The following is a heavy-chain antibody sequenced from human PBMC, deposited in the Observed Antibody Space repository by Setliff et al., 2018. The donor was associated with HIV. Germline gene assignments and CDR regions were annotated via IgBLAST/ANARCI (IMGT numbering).Heavy chain of an antibody. J-gene: IGHJ3*02. CDR3: ARDIGSRGGAFDM. Sequence: ASVKVSCKASGYRFTMYSMNWVRQAPGQGLEWMGWINTNTGNTMYAQGFTGRFVFSLDTSVSTAFLQITSLKAEDTAVYYCARDIGSRGGAFDMWGQGTRVTVSS. CDR1: GYRFTMYS. D-gene: IGHD3-10*01. V-gene: IGHV7-4-1*02. CDR2: INTNTGNT.